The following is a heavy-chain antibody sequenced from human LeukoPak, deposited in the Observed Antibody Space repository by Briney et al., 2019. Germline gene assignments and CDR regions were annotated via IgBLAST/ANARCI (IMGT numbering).Heavy chain of an antibody. CDR1: GGSFSGYY. D-gene: IGHD3-22*01. V-gene: IGHV4-34*01. CDR3: ARQGYYDSEVTFDI. J-gene: IGHJ3*02. CDR2: INHSGYT. Sequence: SETLSLTCAVYGGSFSGYYWSWIRQPPGKGLEWIGEINHSGYTNYNPSLKSRVTISVDTSNNHFSLKLSSVTAADTAVYYCARQGYYDSEVTFDIWGRGTMVTVSS.